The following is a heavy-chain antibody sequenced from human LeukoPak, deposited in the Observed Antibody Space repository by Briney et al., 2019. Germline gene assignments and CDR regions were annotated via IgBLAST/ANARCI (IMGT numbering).Heavy chain of an antibody. CDR3: AREKTQQSSEDYYYYMDV. Sequence: GGSLRLSCAASGFTFSSYWMSWVRQAPGKGLEWVANIMQDGSEKHYVDSVKGRFTISRDNAKNSLYLQMNSLRAEDTAVYYCAREKTQQSSEDYYYYMDVWGKGTTVTISS. CDR2: IMQDGSEK. D-gene: IGHD1/OR15-1a*01. J-gene: IGHJ6*03. V-gene: IGHV3-7*01. CDR1: GFTFSSYW.